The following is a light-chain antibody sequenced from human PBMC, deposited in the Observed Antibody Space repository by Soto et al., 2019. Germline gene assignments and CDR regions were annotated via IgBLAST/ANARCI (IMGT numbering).Light chain of an antibody. CDR2: WAS. CDR1: QSVVHSSNNKNY. V-gene: IGKV4-1*01. Sequence: IVMTESPDSLAVSLGERATINCKSSQSVVHSSNNKNYLTWYQQKPGQPPKLLIYWASTRESGVPDRFSGSGSGTDFTLTISSLQAEDVAVYYCQQSYTIPVTFGGGTKVDIK. CDR3: QQSYTIPVT. J-gene: IGKJ4*01.